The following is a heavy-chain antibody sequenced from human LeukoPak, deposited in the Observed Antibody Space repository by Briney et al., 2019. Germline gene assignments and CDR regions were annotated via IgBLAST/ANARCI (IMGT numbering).Heavy chain of an antibody. Sequence: PGGSLRLSCAASGFTFSSYAMSWVRQAPGKGLEWVSAISGSGGSTYYADSVKGRFTISGDNSKNTLYLQMNSLRAEDTAVYYCATDTGIVGSATRYFDYWGQGTLVTVSS. CDR3: ATDTGIVGSATRYFDY. D-gene: IGHD1-26*01. CDR1: GFTFSSYA. CDR2: ISGSGGST. V-gene: IGHV3-23*01. J-gene: IGHJ4*02.